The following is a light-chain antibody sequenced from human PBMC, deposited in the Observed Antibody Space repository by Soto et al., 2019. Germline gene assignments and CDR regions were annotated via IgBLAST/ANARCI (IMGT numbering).Light chain of an antibody. V-gene: IGKV1-5*01. CDR2: DVS. CDR3: QQYTYYST. CDR1: QSLSRR. Sequence: DIQMTQSPSTLSSSVGDRVTITCRASQSLSRRLAWYQQRPGEAPKLLIYDVSTLESGVPSRFSGTGTGSGTEFTLIISDLQPDDFATYYCQQYTYYSTFGPGTKVEVK. J-gene: IGKJ1*01.